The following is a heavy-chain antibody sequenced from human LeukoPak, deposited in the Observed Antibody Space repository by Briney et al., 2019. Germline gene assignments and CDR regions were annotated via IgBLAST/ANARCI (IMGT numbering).Heavy chain of an antibody. D-gene: IGHD3-22*01. CDR3: AKDLYYYDSSGPYDY. CDR1: RFTFRTYA. J-gene: IGHJ4*02. CDR2: ISDSGDDT. Sequence: GGSLRLSCAASRFTFRTYAMSWVRQAPGKGLEWVSSISDSGDDTYYADSVLGRFIISRDNSKNTLYLQMNSLRAEDTAVYYCAKDLYYYDSSGPYDYWGQGTLVTVSS. V-gene: IGHV3-23*01.